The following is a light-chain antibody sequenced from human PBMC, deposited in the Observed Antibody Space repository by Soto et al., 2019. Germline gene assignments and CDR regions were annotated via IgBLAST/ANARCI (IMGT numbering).Light chain of an antibody. V-gene: IGKV1-5*01. CDR1: DSINIW. CDR2: DAS. CDR3: QQFNSFPIT. J-gene: IGKJ5*01. Sequence: DIQMTQSPSTLSASAGDRVTITCRASDSINIWLAWYQQKPGKAPKLLINDASSLESGVPSRFSGSGSGTEFTLTISSLQPDDFATYYCQQFNSFPITFGQGTRLEIK.